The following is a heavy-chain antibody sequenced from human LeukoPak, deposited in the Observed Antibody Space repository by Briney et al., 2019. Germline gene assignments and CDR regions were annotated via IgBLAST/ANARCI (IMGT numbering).Heavy chain of an antibody. CDR3: AGESSEAYGDYILDY. CDR1: GGTFSSYA. V-gene: IGHV1-69*04. J-gene: IGHJ4*02. Sequence: GSSVKVSCKASGGTFSSYAISWVRQAPGQGLEWMGRIIPILGIANYAQKFQGRVTITADKSTSTAYMELSSLRSEDTAVYYCAGESSEAYGDYILDYWGQGTLVTVSS. D-gene: IGHD4-17*01. CDR2: IIPILGIA.